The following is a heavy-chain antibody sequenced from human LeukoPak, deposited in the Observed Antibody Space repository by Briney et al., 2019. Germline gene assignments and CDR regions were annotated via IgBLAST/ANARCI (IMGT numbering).Heavy chain of an antibody. CDR1: GFTFSSYW. CDR3: ARQPTYYYDSSGYYSINAFDI. Sequence: PGGSLRLSCAASGFTFSSYWMSWVRQAPGKGLEWVANIKQDGSEKYYVDSVKGRFTISRDNAKNSLYLQMNSLRAEDTAVYYCARQPTYYYDSSGYYSINAFDIWGQGTMVTVSS. CDR2: IKQDGSEK. J-gene: IGHJ3*02. D-gene: IGHD3-22*01. V-gene: IGHV3-7*01.